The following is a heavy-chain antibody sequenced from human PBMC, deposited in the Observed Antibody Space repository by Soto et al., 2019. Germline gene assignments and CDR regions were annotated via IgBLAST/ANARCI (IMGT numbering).Heavy chain of an antibody. CDR2: ISSSSSYT. V-gene: IGHV3-11*05. J-gene: IGHJ5*02. Sequence: QVQLVESGGGLVKPGGSLRLSCAASGFTFSDYYMSWIRQAPGKGLEWVSYISSSSSYTNYADSVKGRFHISRENAKNSLSLQTNSRRAEDTAVDYCAREAEYYISTGYYWDRASFDPWGQGTLVTVSS. D-gene: IGHD3-9*01. CDR3: AREAEYYISTGYYWDRASFDP. CDR1: GFTFSDYY.